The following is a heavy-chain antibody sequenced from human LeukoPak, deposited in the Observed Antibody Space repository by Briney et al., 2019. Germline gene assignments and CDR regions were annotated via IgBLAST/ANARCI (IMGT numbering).Heavy chain of an antibody. V-gene: IGHV3-21*01. D-gene: IGHD3-9*01. CDR1: GFTFSKHG. CDR3: ARADTSDILTGYSDY. J-gene: IGHJ4*02. CDR2: TSSSSSYI. Sequence: PGGSLRLSCAASGFTFSKHGMNWVRQAPGNGLEWVSSTSSSSSYIYYADSVKGRFTISRDNAKKSLYLQMNRLRDEDTAVYFCARADTSDILTGYSDYWGQGTLVTVSS.